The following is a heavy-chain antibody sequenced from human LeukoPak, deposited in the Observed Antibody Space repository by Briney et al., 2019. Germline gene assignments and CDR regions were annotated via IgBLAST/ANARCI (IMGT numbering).Heavy chain of an antibody. CDR3: ATYEYGDYYFDY. CDR2: IYYSGST. V-gene: IGHV4-59*08. Sequence: SETLSLTCTVSGGSISSYYWSWIRQPPGKGLEWIGYIYYSGSTNYNPSLKSRVTISVDTSKNQFSLKLSSVTAADTAVYYCATYEYGDYYFDYWGQGTLVTVSS. J-gene: IGHJ4*02. CDR1: GGSISSYY. D-gene: IGHD4-17*01.